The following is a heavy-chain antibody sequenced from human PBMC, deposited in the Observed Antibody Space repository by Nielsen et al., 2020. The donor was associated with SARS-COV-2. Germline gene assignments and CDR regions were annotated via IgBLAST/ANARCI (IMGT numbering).Heavy chain of an antibody. CDR1: GGSISNNNW. CDR3: ARLYDYGDYGDGFDF. D-gene: IGHD4-17*01. CDR2: IYYSGTT. J-gene: IGHJ3*01. Sequence: GSLRLSCAVSGGSISNNNWWNWVRQPPGKGLEWIGEIYYSGTTNYNPSLKSRVTISLDKPKNQLTLNLSSVTAADTAVYYCARLYDYGDYGDGFDFWGQGTMVTVSS. V-gene: IGHV4-4*02.